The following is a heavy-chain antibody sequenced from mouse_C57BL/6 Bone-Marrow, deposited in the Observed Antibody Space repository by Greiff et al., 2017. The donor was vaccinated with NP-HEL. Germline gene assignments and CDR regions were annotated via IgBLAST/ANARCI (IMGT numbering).Heavy chain of an antibody. V-gene: IGHV1-53*01. CDR2: INPSNGGT. Sequence: QVQLQQPGTELVKPGASVKLSCKASGYTFTSNWMHWVRQRPGQGLEWIGNINPSNGGTNYNEKFKSKATLTVDKSSSTAYMQLSSLTSEDSAVYYCASPGVVWRAWFACRGKGTLVTVDA. CDR3: ASPGVVWRAWFAC. D-gene: IGHD2-10*02. CDR1: GYTFTSNW. J-gene: IGHJ3*01.